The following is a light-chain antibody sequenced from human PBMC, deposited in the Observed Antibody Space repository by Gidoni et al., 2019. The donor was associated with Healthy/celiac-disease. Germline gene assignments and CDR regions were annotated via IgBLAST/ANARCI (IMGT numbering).Light chain of an antibody. Sequence: DIQMTQSPSSLSASVGDRVTITCRASKSISSYLNWYQQKPGKAPKLLIYAASSLQSGVPPRFSGSGSWTDFTLTISSLQPEDFATYYCQQSYSTPIFTFGPGTKVDIK. J-gene: IGKJ3*01. CDR1: KSISSY. CDR2: AAS. V-gene: IGKV1-39*01. CDR3: QQSYSTPIFT.